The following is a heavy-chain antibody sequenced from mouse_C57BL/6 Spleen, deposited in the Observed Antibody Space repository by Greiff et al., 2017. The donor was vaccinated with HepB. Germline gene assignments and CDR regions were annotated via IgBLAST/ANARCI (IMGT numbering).Heavy chain of an antibody. V-gene: IGHV1-59*01. CDR3: ARRVDSYAMDY. CDR2: IDPSDSYT. CDR1: GYTFTSYW. D-gene: IGHD1-1*01. Sequence: QVQLQQPGAELVRPGTSVKLSCKASGYTFTSYWMHWVKQRPGQGLEWIGVIDPSDSYTNYNQKFKGKATLTVDTSSSTAYMQLSSLTSEDSAVYYCARRVDSYAMDYWAQGTSVTVSS. J-gene: IGHJ4*01.